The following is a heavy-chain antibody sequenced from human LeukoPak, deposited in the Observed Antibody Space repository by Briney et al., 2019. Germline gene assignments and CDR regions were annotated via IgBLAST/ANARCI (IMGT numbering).Heavy chain of an antibody. D-gene: IGHD3-22*01. CDR3: ASWNDYDSSGYWFDY. CDR2: IIPIVGIA. Sequence: SVTVSCKASGGTFSSYAISWVRQAPGQGLEWMGGIIPIVGIAHYAQKFQRRVTITADKSTSTAYMELSRLRSEDTAVYYCASWNDYDSSGYWFDYWGQGTLVTVSS. J-gene: IGHJ4*02. CDR1: GGTFSSYA. V-gene: IGHV1-69*17.